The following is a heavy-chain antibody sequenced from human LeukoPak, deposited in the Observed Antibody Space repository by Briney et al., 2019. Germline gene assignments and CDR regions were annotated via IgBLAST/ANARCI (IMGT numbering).Heavy chain of an antibody. CDR2: IRQDGSVQ. CDR1: GFTFSSYW. Sequence: GVSLRLSCAASGFTFSSYWMSWVRQAPGKGLEWVANIRQDGSVQNYVDSVKGRFTISRDNHKNSVYLQMSSLRAEDTAVYYCLVTTRSRGFDYWGQGTLVTVSS. CDR3: LVTTRSRGFDY. V-gene: IGHV3-7*01. D-gene: IGHD1/OR15-1a*01. J-gene: IGHJ4*02.